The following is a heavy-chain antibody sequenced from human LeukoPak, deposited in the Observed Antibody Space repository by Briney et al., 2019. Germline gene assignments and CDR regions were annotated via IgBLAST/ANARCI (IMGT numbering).Heavy chain of an antibody. J-gene: IGHJ3*02. V-gene: IGHV4-59*01. CDR1: GGSISSYY. CDR2: IYYSGYT. Sequence: PSETLSLTCTVSGGSISSYYWSWIRQPPGKGLEWIGYIYYSGYTNYNPSLKSRVTISVDTSKNQFSLKLSSVTAADTAVFYCASLTTADAFDIWGQGTMVTVPS. CDR3: ASLTTADAFDI. D-gene: IGHD3-22*01.